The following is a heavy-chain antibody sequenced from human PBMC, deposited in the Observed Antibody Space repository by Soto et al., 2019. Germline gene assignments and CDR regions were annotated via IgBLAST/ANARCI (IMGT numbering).Heavy chain of an antibody. CDR3: ASYLGYRAHNDY. CDR2: INHSGST. D-gene: IGHD2-15*01. V-gene: IGHV4-34*01. Sequence: PSETLSLTCAVYGGSFSGYYWSWIRQPPGKGLEWIGEINHSGSTNYNPSLKSRVTISVDTSKNQFSLKLSSVTAADTAVYYCASYLGYRAHNDYWGQGTLVTVSS. J-gene: IGHJ4*02. CDR1: GGSFSGYY.